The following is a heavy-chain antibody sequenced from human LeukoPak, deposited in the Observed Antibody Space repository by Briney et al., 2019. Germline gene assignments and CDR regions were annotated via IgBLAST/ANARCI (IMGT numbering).Heavy chain of an antibody. V-gene: IGHV3-20*04. J-gene: IGHJ4*02. CDR1: GFTFISYG. Sequence: GGSLRLSCAASGFTFISYGMSWVRHAPGKGLEWVSGINWSGGSTGYADSVKGRFTISRDNAKNSLYLQMNSLRAEDTALYYCARGSATYYRYFDYWGQGILVTVSS. CDR3: ARGSATYYRYFDY. D-gene: IGHD3-10*01. CDR2: INWSGGST.